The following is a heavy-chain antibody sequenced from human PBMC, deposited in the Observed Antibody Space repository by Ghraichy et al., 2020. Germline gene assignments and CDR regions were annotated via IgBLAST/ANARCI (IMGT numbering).Heavy chain of an antibody. CDR2: INSDGSST. CDR1: GFTFSSYS. D-gene: IGHD3-3*01. CDR3: ARVIFGVANFDY. V-gene: IGHV3-74*01. Sequence: GESLNISCAASGFTFSSYSMHWVRQAPGKGLVWVSRINSDGSSTSYADSVKGRFTISRDNAKNTLYLQMNSLRAEDTAVYYCARVIFGVANFDYWGQGTLVTVSS. J-gene: IGHJ4*02.